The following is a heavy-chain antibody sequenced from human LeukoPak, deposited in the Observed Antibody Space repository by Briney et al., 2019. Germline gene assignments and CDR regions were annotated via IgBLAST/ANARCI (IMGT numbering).Heavy chain of an antibody. CDR2: ISYDGSNK. D-gene: IGHD6-13*01. CDR1: GFTFSSYA. V-gene: IGHV3-30*04. CDR3: ARRSQQALRVTGFDY. J-gene: IGHJ4*02. Sequence: GGSLKLSCAASGFTFSSYAMHWVRQAPGKGLEWVAVISYDGSNKYCADSVKGRFTISRDNSKNTLYLQMNSLRAEDTAVYYCARRSQQALRVTGFDYWGQGTLVTVSS.